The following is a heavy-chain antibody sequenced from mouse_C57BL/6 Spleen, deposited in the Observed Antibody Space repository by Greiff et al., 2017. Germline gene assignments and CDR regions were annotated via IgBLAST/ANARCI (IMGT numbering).Heavy chain of an antibody. J-gene: IGHJ4*01. CDR2: IDPSDSYI. CDR1: GYTFTSYW. D-gene: IGHD1-1*01. CDR3: ATMYYYGSSAMDD. V-gene: IGHV1-69*01. Sequence: QVQLQQPGAELVMPGASVKLSCKASGYTFTSYWMHWVKQRPGQGLEWIGEIDPSDSYINYTQKVKGKSTLTVDKSSSTAYMQLSSLTSEDSAVYYCATMYYYGSSAMDDWGPGTAVTVSS.